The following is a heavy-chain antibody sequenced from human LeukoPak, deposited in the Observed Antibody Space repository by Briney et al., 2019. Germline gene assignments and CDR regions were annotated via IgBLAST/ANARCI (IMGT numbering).Heavy chain of an antibody. V-gene: IGHV4-59*01. J-gene: IGHJ5*02. D-gene: IGHD4-23*01. CDR1: GGSISSYY. CDR3: ARDYGGNGWFDP. Sequence: SETLSLTCTVSGGSISSYYWSWIRQPPGKGLEWIGYIYYSVSTNYNPSLKTRVTISVDTSKNQFSLKLGSVTAADTAVYSCARDYGGNGWFDPWGQGTLVTASS. CDR2: IYYSVST.